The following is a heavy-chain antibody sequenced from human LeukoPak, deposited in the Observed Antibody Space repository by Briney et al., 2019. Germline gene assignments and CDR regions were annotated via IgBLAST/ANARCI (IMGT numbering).Heavy chain of an antibody. Sequence: GGSLRLSCAASGITFSDYYMSWIRQAPGKGLEWVSYISSSGSTIYYADSVKGRFTISRDNAKNSLYLQMNSLRAEDTAVYYCARERYSSSWYDFDYWGQGTLVTVSS. CDR1: GITFSDYY. D-gene: IGHD6-13*01. CDR3: ARERYSSSWYDFDY. J-gene: IGHJ4*02. V-gene: IGHV3-11*01. CDR2: ISSSGSTI.